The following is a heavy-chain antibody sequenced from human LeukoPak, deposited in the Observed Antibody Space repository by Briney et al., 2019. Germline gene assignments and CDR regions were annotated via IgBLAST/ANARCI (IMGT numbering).Heavy chain of an antibody. CDR3: ARAHLYCSGGSCYSDY. CDR1: GFTFSSYS. Sequence: GGSLRLSCAASGFTFSSYSMNWVRQAPGKGLEWVSSISSSSYIYYADSVKGRFTISRDNAKNSLYLQMNSLRAEDTAVSYCARAHLYCSGGSCYSDYWGQGTLVTVSS. V-gene: IGHV3-21*01. D-gene: IGHD2-15*01. J-gene: IGHJ4*02. CDR2: ISSSSYI.